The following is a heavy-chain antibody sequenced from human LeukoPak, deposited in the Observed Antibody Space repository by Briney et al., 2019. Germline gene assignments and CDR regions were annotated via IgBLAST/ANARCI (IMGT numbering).Heavy chain of an antibody. V-gene: IGHV5-51*01. Sequence: GESLKISCKGSGYRFTSYSIGWVRQMPGKGLEWMGIIYPGESDTRYSPSFQGQVTISADRSISTAYLQWSSLKASDTAMYYCARSPSVVTATDYWGQGTLVTVSS. CDR1: GYRFTSYS. CDR2: IYPGESDT. J-gene: IGHJ4*02. CDR3: ARSPSVVTATDY. D-gene: IGHD2-21*02.